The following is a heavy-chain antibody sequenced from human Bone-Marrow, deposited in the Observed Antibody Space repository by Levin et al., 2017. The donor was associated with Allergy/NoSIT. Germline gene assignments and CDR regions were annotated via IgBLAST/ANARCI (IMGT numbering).Heavy chain of an antibody. J-gene: IGHJ4*02. CDR3: ARDPARGYYDSSGYSGDH. V-gene: IGHV3-48*02. CDR1: GFTFRHYT. D-gene: IGHD3-22*01. CDR2: ITSSGDST. Sequence: ASVKVSCAASGFTFRHYTMNWVRQAPGKGLEWVSCITSSGDSTYYANSVKGRFTISRDNAKNSLYLQLNRLRDEDTAMYYCARDPARGYYDSSGYSGDHWGQGTLVTVSS.